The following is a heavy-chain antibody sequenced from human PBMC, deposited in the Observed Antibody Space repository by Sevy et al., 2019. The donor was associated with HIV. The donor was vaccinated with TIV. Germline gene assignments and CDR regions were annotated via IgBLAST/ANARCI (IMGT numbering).Heavy chain of an antibody. J-gene: IGHJ5*02. CDR1: GGSISTYY. D-gene: IGHD6-19*01. CDR3: ARAPPVRSGGDSLNWFDP. V-gene: IGHV4-59*01. CDR2: IYYTGST. Sequence: SETLSLTCTVSGGSISTYYWSWIRQPPGKGLEYIGYIYYTGSTNYNPSLKSRVTISVDTSKNQFSLNVRSVTAVDTAVYYCARAPPVRSGGDSLNWFDPWGQGTLVTVSS.